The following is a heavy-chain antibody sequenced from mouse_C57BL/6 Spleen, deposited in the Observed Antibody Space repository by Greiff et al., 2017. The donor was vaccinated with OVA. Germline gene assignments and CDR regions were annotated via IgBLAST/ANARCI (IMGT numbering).Heavy chain of an antibody. D-gene: IGHD2-3*01. J-gene: IGHJ3*01. Sequence: QVQLKQPGAELVKPGASVKLSCKASGYTFTSYWMHWVKQRPGQGLEWIGMIHPNSGSTNYNEKFKGKATLTVDKSSSTAYMQLSSLTSEDSAVYYCAGGYDGYYVVFAYWGQGTLVTVSA. V-gene: IGHV1-64*01. CDR1: GYTFTSYW. CDR3: AGGYDGYYVVFAY. CDR2: IHPNSGST.